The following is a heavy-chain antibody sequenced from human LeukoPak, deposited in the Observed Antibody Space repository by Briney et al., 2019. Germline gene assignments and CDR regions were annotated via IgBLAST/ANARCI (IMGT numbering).Heavy chain of an antibody. J-gene: IGHJ4*02. V-gene: IGHV3-21*01. Sequence: GGSLRLSCAGSGFTFSNYDMHWVRQAPGKGLEWVSAISSSSSYIYYADSMKGRFTISRDNAENSLFLQMNSLRAEDTAVYFCARGEEKATITALDSWGQGTLVTVSS. D-gene: IGHD5-24*01. CDR3: ARGEEKATITALDS. CDR1: GFTFSNYD. CDR2: ISSSSSYI.